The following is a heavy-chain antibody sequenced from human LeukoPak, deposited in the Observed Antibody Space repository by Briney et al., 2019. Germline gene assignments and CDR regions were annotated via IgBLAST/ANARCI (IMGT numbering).Heavy chain of an antibody. CDR2: TRNKAHNYAT. Sequence: RQASXXXLXWVGRTRNKAHNYATAYGASVQGRFSISRDESKTTAYLQLNSLKTEDTAVYYCTTLNYVWGTYPPDYWGQGTLVTVSS. CDR3: TTLNYVWGTYPPDY. V-gene: IGHV3-73*01. D-gene: IGHD3-16*02. J-gene: IGHJ4*02.